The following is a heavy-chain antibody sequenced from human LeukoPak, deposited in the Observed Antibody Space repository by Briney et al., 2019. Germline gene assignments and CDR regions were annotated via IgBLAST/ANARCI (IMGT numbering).Heavy chain of an antibody. CDR1: GGSISSSNW. CDR3: ARDKFQTSLRYSYGGHDAFDI. CDR2: IYHSGST. Sequence: PSGTLSLTCAVSGGSISSSNWWSWVRQPPGKGLEWIGEIYHSGSTNYNPSLKSRVTISVDKSKNQFSLKLSSVTAADTAVYYCARDKFQTSLRYSYGGHDAFDIWGQGTMVTVSS. J-gene: IGHJ3*02. D-gene: IGHD5-18*01. V-gene: IGHV4-4*02.